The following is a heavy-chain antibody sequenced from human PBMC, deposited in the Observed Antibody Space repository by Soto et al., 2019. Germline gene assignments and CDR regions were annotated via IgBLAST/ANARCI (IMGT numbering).Heavy chain of an antibody. Sequence: LSCAASGFTFSDYYMSWIRQAPGKGLEWVSYISSSGSTIYYADSVKGRFTISRDNAKNSLYLQMNSLRAEDTAVYYCAREGYYYDSSGYYPVDYWGQGTLVTVSS. V-gene: IGHV3-11*01. CDR2: ISSSGSTI. CDR3: AREGYYYDSSGYYPVDY. CDR1: GFTFSDYY. J-gene: IGHJ4*02. D-gene: IGHD3-22*01.